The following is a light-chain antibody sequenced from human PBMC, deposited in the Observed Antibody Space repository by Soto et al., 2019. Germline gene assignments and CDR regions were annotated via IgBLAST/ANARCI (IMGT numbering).Light chain of an antibody. CDR1: SSDVGGYNY. J-gene: IGLJ2*01. CDR3: SSYTSSGTLVV. V-gene: IGLV2-14*01. Sequence: QSALTQAASVSGSPGQSITISCTGTSSDVGGYNYVSWYQQHPGKAPKLMIYDVSNRPSGVSNRFSGSKSGNTASLTISGHQTEDEADYYCSSYTSSGTLVVFGGGTKLTVL. CDR2: DVS.